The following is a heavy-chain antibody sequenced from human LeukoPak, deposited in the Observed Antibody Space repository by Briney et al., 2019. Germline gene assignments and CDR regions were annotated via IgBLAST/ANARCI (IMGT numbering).Heavy chain of an antibody. CDR2: IYYSGSI. Sequence: SETLSLTCTVSGGSISSGGYYWSWIRQHPGKGLEWIGYIYYSGSIYYNPSLKRRVTISVDTSKNQFSLKLSSVAAADTAVYYCARDTAVAGTYDYWGQGTLVIVSS. CDR3: ARDTAVAGTYDY. V-gene: IGHV4-31*03. D-gene: IGHD6-19*01. J-gene: IGHJ4*02. CDR1: GGSISSGGYY.